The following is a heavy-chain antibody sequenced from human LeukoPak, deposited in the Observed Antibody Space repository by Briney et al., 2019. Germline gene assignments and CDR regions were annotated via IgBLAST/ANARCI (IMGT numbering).Heavy chain of an antibody. J-gene: IGHJ4*02. CDR3: ARVSATTVTIYS. D-gene: IGHD4-17*01. CDR2: ISYSGTTI. V-gene: IGHV3-11*01. Sequence: GGSLRLSCAASGFTFSDHYMSWIRQAPGKGLEWFSYISYSGTTIYYADSVKGRFTISRDNARNSLYLQMSSLRADDTAMYYCARVSATTVTIYSWGQGTLVTVSS. CDR1: GFTFSDHY.